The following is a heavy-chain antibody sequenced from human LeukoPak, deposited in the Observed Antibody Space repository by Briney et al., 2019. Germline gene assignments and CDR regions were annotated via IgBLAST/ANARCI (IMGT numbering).Heavy chain of an antibody. J-gene: IGHJ5*02. V-gene: IGHV4-39*01. CDR3: ARSSGWHQGFDP. CDR2: IYYSGNT. D-gene: IGHD6-19*01. Sequence: SETLSLTCTVAGVSISSSNSYWGWIRQPPGKGLEWIGSIYYSGNTYYNASLKSQVSISIDTSKNQFSLRLTSVTAADTAVYYCARSSGWHQGFDPWGQGTLVTVSS. CDR1: GVSISSSNSY.